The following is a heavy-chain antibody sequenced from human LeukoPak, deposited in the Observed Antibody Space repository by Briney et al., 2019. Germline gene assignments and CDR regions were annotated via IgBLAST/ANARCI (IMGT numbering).Heavy chain of an antibody. V-gene: IGHV1-69*04. CDR1: GGTFCSYA. CDR3: ARDPEIFYVIETPH. CDR2: VIPILGVA. Sequence: SVKLSCKASGGTFCSYAISWGRQAPGQGHEWRGRVIPILGVANYAQKFQGRVTITPAKSTNTAYMELSSLRSEDTAVYYCARDPEIFYVIETPHWGQGTLVTVSS. J-gene: IGHJ4*02. D-gene: IGHD3-9*01.